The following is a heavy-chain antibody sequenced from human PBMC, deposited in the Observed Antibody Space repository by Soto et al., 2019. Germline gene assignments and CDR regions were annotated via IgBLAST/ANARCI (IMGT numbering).Heavy chain of an antibody. J-gene: IGHJ4*02. V-gene: IGHV3-30*18. CDR3: AKDATTSDSSSPDYFDY. CDR1: GFTFSSYG. Sequence: GGSLRLSCAASGFTFSSYGMHWVRQAPGKGLEWVAVISYDGSNKYYADSVKGRFTISRDNSKNTLYLQMNSLRAEDTAVYYCAKDATTSDSSSPDYFDYWGQGTLVTVSS. D-gene: IGHD6-6*01. CDR2: ISYDGSNK.